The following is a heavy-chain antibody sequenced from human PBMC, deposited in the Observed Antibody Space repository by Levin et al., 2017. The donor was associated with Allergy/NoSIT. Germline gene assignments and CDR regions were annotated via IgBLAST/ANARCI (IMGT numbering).Heavy chain of an antibody. V-gene: IGHV3-74*01. CDR2: MNSDGSNR. D-gene: IGHD4-23*01. CDR3: AGSNYGANFDDY. CDR1: GFTFSTYW. Sequence: GGSLRLSCAASGFTFSTYWMHWVRQVPGKGLEWVSRMNSDGSNRRYAASVQGRFTISRDNAKNTLYLQMNSLRAEDTAMYYCAGSNYGANFDDYWGRGTLVTVSS. J-gene: IGHJ4*02.